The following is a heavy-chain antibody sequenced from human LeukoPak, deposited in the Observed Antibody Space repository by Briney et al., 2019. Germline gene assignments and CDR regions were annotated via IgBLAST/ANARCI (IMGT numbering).Heavy chain of an antibody. V-gene: IGHV1-69*04. Sequence: ASVKVSCKASGGTFSSYAISWVRQAPGQGLEWMGRIIPILGIANYAQKFQGRVTITTDESTSTAYMELSSLRSEDTAVYYCARSRWRPAGGYFDYWGQGTLVIVSS. CDR1: GGTFSSYA. J-gene: IGHJ4*02. CDR2: IIPILGIA. CDR3: ARSRWRPAGGYFDY. D-gene: IGHD5-24*01.